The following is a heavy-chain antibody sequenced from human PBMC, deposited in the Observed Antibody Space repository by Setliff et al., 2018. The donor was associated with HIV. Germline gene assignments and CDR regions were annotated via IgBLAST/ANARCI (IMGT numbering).Heavy chain of an antibody. V-gene: IGHV4-59*08. CDR1: GGSISSYY. Sequence: SETLSLTCTVSGGSISSYYWNWIRQPPGKGLEWIGYIYYSGSTDYKPSLKSRVTISVDMSKNQFSLRLSPVTAADTAVYYCARRWGEAFDYWGQGTLVTVSS. CDR2: IYYSGST. CDR3: ARRWGEAFDY. D-gene: IGHD1-26*01. J-gene: IGHJ4*02.